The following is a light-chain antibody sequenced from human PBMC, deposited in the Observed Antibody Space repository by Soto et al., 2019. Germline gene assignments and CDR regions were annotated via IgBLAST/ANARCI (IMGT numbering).Light chain of an antibody. CDR1: QSVGSD. V-gene: IGKV3-15*01. Sequence: EIVMTQSPATLSVSLGERATLSCRASQSVGSDLAWYQHKPGQAPRLLIYAASTRAAGIPARFSGSGSGTDFTLTISSPQSEDFAIYYCQQYNNWPPWTFGQGTKVEIK. CDR2: AAS. CDR3: QQYNNWPPWT. J-gene: IGKJ1*01.